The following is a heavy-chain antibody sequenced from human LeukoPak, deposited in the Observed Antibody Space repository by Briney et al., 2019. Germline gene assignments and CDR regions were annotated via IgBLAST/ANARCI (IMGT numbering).Heavy chain of an antibody. J-gene: IGHJ4*02. D-gene: IGHD4-11*01. CDR2: ISSDGGST. Sequence: PGGSLRLSCSASGFTFSYYAMHWVRQAPGKGLEYVSGISSDGGSTYYADSEKGRFTVSRDNSKNTLYLQMSSLRPEDTAVFYCVKGRGVITTVTAHYFDYWGQGTLVTVSS. V-gene: IGHV3-64D*09. CDR1: GFTFSYYA. CDR3: VKGRGVITTVTAHYFDY.